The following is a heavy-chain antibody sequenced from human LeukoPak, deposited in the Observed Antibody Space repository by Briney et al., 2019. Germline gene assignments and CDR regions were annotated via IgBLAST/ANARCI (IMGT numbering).Heavy chain of an antibody. V-gene: IGHV3-21*01. D-gene: IGHD1-1*01. CDR3: ARGPTGTTRFY. CDR1: GFTFSTHD. J-gene: IGHJ4*02. CDR2: ISSSSSYI. Sequence: GSLRLSCAASGFTFSTHDVNWVRQAPGKGLEWVSSISSSSSYIYYADSVKGRFTISRDNAKNSLYLQMNSLRAEDMAVYYCARGPTGTTRFYWGQGTLVTVSS.